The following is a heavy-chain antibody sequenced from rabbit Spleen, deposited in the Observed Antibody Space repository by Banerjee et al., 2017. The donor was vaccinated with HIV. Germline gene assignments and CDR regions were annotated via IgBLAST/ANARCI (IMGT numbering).Heavy chain of an antibody. CDR1: GFSFSSSYW. CDR3: ARDTSSSFSSYGMDL. CDR2: IYTGDDNT. V-gene: IGHV1S45*01. D-gene: IGHD1-1*01. Sequence: QEQLEESGGDLVKPEGSLTLTCTASGFSFSSSYWIYWVRQAPGKGLEWIACIYTGDDNTWYASWAKGRFTISKTSSTTVTLQMTSLTAADTATYFCARDTSSSFSSYGMDLWGPGTLVTVS. J-gene: IGHJ6*01.